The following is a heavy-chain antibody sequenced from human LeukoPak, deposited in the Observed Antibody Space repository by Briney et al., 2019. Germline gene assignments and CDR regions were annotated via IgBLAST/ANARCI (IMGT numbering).Heavy chain of an antibody. Sequence: GGSLRLSCAASGFTFSSYWMSWVRQAPGKGLEWVANIKQDGSEKYYVDSVKGRFTISRDNAKNSLYLQMNSLRAEDTAVYYCARDGGHYDILTGYYYYYGMDVWGQGTTVTVSS. J-gene: IGHJ6*02. CDR2: IKQDGSEK. V-gene: IGHV3-7*01. D-gene: IGHD3-9*01. CDR1: GFTFSSYW. CDR3: ARDGGHYDILTGYYYYYGMDV.